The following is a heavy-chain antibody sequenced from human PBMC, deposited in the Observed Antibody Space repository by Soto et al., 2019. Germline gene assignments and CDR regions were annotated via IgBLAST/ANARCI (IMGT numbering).Heavy chain of an antibody. CDR2: IDYRGRT. CDR1: GGSISGHY. J-gene: IGHJ4*02. Sequence: PSETLSLTCTVAGGSISGHYWVWIRQPPGKGLEWLGSIDYRGRTYYNPCLKSGVSTSVDLSKNQFSLNLRSVTAADTAVYFCARDLRTGYEPYSFDYWGQGTLVTVSS. V-gene: IGHV4-39*07. CDR3: ARDLRTGYEPYSFDY. D-gene: IGHD3-9*01.